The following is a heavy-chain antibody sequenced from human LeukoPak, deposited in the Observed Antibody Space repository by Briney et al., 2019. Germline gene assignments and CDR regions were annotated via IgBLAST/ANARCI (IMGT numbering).Heavy chain of an antibody. D-gene: IGHD3-16*02. Sequence: GGSLRLSCAASGFTFSSYAMSWVRQAPGKGLEWVSAISGSGGSTYYADSVKGRFTISRDNSKNTLYLQMSSLRAEDTAVYYCAKGGLRLGELSSFDYWGQGTLVTVSS. CDR2: ISGSGGST. J-gene: IGHJ4*02. CDR1: GFTFSSYA. CDR3: AKGGLRLGELSSFDY. V-gene: IGHV3-23*01.